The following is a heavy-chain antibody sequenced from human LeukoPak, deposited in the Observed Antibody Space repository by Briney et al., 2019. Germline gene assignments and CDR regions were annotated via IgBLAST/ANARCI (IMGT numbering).Heavy chain of an antibody. V-gene: IGHV4-39*01. Sequence: AETLSLTCTVSGGSISSSSYYWGWIRQPPGKGLEWIGSIYYSGSTYYNPSLKSRVTISADTSKNQFSLKLSSVTAADTAVYYCAIYDSRGYYSPVDYWGQGTLVTVSS. D-gene: IGHD3-22*01. CDR3: AIYDSRGYYSPVDY. J-gene: IGHJ4*02. CDR1: GGSISSSSYY. CDR2: IYYSGST.